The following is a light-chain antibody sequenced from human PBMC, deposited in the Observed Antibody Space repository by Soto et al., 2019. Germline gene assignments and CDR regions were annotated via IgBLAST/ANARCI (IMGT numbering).Light chain of an antibody. J-gene: IGKJ2*01. CDR1: QSVSSN. Sequence: EIVMTQSPATLSVSPGERATLSCRASQSVSSNFAWYQEKPGQAPRLLIYGASTRATGIPARFSGSGSGTEVTLTISSLQSEDCAVYYCQQYNNWPPYTFGQGTKLEIQ. V-gene: IGKV3-15*01. CDR3: QQYNNWPPYT. CDR2: GAS.